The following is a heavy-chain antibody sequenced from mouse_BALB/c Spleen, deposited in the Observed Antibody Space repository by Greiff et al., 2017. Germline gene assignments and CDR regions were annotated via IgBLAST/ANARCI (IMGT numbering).Heavy chain of an antibody. CDR3: AREGGGNLAMDY. V-gene: IGHV3-6*02. Sequence: EVQLQESGPGLVKPSQSLSLTCSVTGYSITSGYYWNWIRQFPGNKLEWMGYISYDGSNNYNPSLKNRISITRDTSKNQFFLKLNSVTTEDTATYYCAREGGGNLAMDYWGQGTSVTVSS. CDR2: ISYDGSN. CDR1: GYSITSGYY. J-gene: IGHJ4*01. D-gene: IGHD1-1*02.